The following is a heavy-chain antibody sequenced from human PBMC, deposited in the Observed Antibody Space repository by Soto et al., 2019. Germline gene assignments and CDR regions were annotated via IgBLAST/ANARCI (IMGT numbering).Heavy chain of an antibody. CDR2: VKSNTDSETT. V-gene: IGHV3-15*01. CDR3: TTKVGQSSLGIGS. D-gene: IGHD3-16*01. CDR1: GLTFSNAW. J-gene: IGHJ5*02. Sequence: EVQLVESGGGLVKPGGSLRLSCAASGLTFSNAWMSWVRQAPGKGLEWVGRVKSNTDSETTNYAATVKGRFTISRDDSENTLYLQMNSPKTEDTAVYYYTTKVGQSSLGIGSWGQGTLVTVSS.